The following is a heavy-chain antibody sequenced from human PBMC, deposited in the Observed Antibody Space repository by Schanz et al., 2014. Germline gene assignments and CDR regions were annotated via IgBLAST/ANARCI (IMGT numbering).Heavy chain of an antibody. CDR1: GGTFSRLT. Sequence: QVQLVQSGADVKKPGSSVRVSCKASGGTFSRLTFSWVRQAPGQGLEWMGWITAYNGDTNYALKLQGRVTMTTDTSTGTAYMELRSLRSDDTALYYCTRDFSAYVGNYFDYWGQGTLVTVSS. CDR3: TRDFSAYVGNYFDY. D-gene: IGHD5-12*01. J-gene: IGHJ4*02. CDR2: ITAYNGDT. V-gene: IGHV1-18*01.